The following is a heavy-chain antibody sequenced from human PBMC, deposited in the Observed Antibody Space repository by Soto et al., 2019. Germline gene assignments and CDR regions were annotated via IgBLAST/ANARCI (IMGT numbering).Heavy chain of an antibody. CDR3: AKDGYGSGSYYNVGERLNWFDP. D-gene: IGHD3-10*01. CDR1: GFTFSSYG. J-gene: IGHJ5*02. V-gene: IGHV3-30*18. CDR2: ISYDGSNK. Sequence: GGSLRLSCAASGFTFSSYGMHWVRQAPGKGLEWVAVISYDGSNKYYADSVKGRFTISRDNSKNTLYLQMNSLRAEDTAVYYCAKDGYGSGSYYNVGERLNWFDPWGQGTLVTVSS.